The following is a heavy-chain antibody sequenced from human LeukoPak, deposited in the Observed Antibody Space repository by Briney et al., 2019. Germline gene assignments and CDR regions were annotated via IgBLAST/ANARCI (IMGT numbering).Heavy chain of an antibody. CDR1: GGTFSSYA. CDR3: AITMIVVVTPFDY. Sequence: GASVKVSCKASGGTFSSYAISWVRQAPGQGLEWMGWISAYNGNTNYAQKFQGRVTMTRDTSISTAYMELSRLRSDDTAVYYCAITMIVVVTPFDYWGQGTLDTVSS. CDR2: ISAYNGNT. D-gene: IGHD3-22*01. J-gene: IGHJ4*02. V-gene: IGHV1-18*01.